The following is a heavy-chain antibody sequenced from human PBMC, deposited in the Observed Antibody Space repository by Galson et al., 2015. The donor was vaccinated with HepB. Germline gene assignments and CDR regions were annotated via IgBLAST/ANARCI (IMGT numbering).Heavy chain of an antibody. CDR2: INPNSGDT. CDR1: GYTFTNYY. D-gene: IGHD6-6*01. Sequence: SVKVSCKASGYTFTNYYMHWVRQAPGQGLEWMGRINPNSGDTHFAQTFQGRVTMTRNTSISTAYMELSSLRSEDTAVYYCARGTYTQLAHYYYYYMDVWGKGTTVTVSS. CDR3: ARGTYTQLAHYYYYYMDV. J-gene: IGHJ6*03. V-gene: IGHV1-8*02.